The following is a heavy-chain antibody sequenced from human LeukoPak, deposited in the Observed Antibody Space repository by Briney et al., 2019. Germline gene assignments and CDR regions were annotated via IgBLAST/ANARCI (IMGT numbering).Heavy chain of an antibody. Sequence: GGSLRLSCVTSGFTFTRHWMTWVRQAPGKGLEWVANINENGSEKKYVDSVKGRFTISRDNAQNSLFLQMNNLRVDDTAVYYCARVPPAAYYYYMDVWGKGTTVTVSS. J-gene: IGHJ6*03. CDR1: GFTFTRHW. CDR3: ARVPPAAYYYYMDV. CDR2: INENGSEK. V-gene: IGHV3-7*01.